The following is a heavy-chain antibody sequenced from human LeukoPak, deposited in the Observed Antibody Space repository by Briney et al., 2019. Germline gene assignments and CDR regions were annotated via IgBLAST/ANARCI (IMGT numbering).Heavy chain of an antibody. CDR3: ARVRRYDILTGYYSPYFDY. V-gene: IGHV3-7*01. D-gene: IGHD3-9*01. J-gene: IGHJ4*02. CDR1: GFTFSSYW. CDR2: IKQDGSEK. Sequence: GGSLRLSCAASGFTFSSYWMRWARQAPGKGREWVANIKQDGSEKYHVDSVKGRFTISRDNAKNSLYLQMNSLRAEDTAIYYCARVRRYDILTGYYSPYFDYWGQGTLVTVSS.